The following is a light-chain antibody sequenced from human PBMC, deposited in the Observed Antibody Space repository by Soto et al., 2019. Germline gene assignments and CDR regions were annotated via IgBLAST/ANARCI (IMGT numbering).Light chain of an antibody. V-gene: IGKV3-11*01. CDR3: QYYGSSPLT. CDR2: DAS. Sequence: EIVLTQSPATLSLSPVERATLSCRASQSVSSYLAWYQQKPGQAPRLLIYDASNRATGIPARFSGSGSGTDFTLTISRLEPEDFAVYYCQYYGSSPLTFGGATKVDIK. CDR1: QSVSSY. J-gene: IGKJ4*01.